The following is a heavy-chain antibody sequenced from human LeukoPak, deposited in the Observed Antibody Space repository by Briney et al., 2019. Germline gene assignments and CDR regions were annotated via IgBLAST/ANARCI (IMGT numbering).Heavy chain of an antibody. CDR2: RYSGGTR. CDR1: WIPVSYYQ. V-gene: IGHV3-53*01. J-gene: IGHJ4*02. CDR3: ARVWELSFDH. Sequence: PGGVQGPCRAAAWIPVSYYQQGLGRPGPRKGLGLGAISYSGEWVAIRYSGGTRGGTSQYAESVKGRFNISRDNSRNTLSLQMNSLRAEDTALYYCARVWELSFDHWGQGTLVTVSS. D-gene: IGHD1-26*01.